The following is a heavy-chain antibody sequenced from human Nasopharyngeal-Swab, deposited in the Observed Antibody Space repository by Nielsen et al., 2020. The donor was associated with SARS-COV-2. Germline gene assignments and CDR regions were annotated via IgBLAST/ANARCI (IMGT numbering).Heavy chain of an antibody. D-gene: IGHD2-2*01. J-gene: IGHJ5*02. Sequence: GGSLRLSCAASGFTFSSYWMHWVRQAPGKGLVWVSRINSDGSSISYADSVKGRFTISRDNAKNTLYLQMNSLRAEDTAVYYCARAHFVVVPAAIVRPYNWFDPWGQGTLVTVSS. CDR1: GFTFSSYW. V-gene: IGHV3-74*01. CDR2: INSDGSSI. CDR3: ARAHFVVVPAAIVRPYNWFDP.